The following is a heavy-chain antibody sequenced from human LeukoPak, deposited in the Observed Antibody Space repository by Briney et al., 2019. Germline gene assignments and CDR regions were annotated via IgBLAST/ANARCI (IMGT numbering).Heavy chain of an antibody. CDR1: GFTFSSYG. D-gene: IGHD5-18*01. Sequence: GGSLRLSCAASGFTFSSYGMHWVRQAPGKGLEWVAVISYDGSNKYYADSVKGRFTISRDNSKNTLYLQMNSLRAEDTAVYYCAKDLVTGYSYGRIGCWGQGTLVTVSS. J-gene: IGHJ4*02. CDR2: ISYDGSNK. CDR3: AKDLVTGYSYGRIGC. V-gene: IGHV3-30*18.